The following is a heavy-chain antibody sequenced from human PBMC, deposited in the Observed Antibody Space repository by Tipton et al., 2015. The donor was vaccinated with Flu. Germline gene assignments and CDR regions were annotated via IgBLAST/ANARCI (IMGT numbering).Heavy chain of an antibody. V-gene: IGHV4-39*01. J-gene: IGHJ4*02. CDR2: IYPSGTT. D-gene: IGHD3-10*02. CDR1: SGSIRSTNYF. CDR3: ARLSYYDVDLKNFYFED. Sequence: TLSLTCTVSSGSIRSTNYFCAWIRQPPGKRLELIGSIYPSGTTYYNPSLKSRATISVDTSKSQFSLMLRSVTAADTAVYYCARLSYYDVDLKNFYFEDWGQGTLVTVSS.